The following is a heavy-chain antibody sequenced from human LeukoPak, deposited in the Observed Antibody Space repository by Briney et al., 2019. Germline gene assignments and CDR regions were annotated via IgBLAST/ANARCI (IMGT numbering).Heavy chain of an antibody. CDR3: ARFNGRGVSNDY. V-gene: IGHV1-2*02. J-gene: IGHJ4*02. D-gene: IGHD3-10*01. CDR1: GYTFTGYY. Sequence: ASVKVSCKTSGYTFTGYYLHWVRQAPGQGLEWMGWINPNSGGTNYAQKFQGRVTMTRDTSISTAYMELSRLRSDDTAVYYCARFNGRGVSNDYWGQGTLVTVSA. CDR2: INPNSGGT.